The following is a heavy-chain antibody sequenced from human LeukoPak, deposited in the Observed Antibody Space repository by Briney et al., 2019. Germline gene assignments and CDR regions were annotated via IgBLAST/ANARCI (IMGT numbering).Heavy chain of an antibody. Sequence: GGSLRLSCAASGFTISNHWMHWVRQAPGKGLVWVSRINSDGRRTSYADSVKGRFTISRDNAKNTLYLQMNSLRPDDTAVYYCAREVEIVPATMGAYYYYYMDVWGKGTTVTVSS. CDR2: INSDGRRT. CDR3: AREVEIVPATMGAYYYYYMDV. J-gene: IGHJ6*03. D-gene: IGHD2-2*01. V-gene: IGHV3-74*01. CDR1: GFTISNHW.